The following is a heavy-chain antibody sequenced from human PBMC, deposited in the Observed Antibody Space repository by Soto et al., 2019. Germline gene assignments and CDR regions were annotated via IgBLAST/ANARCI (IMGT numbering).Heavy chain of an antibody. CDR3: AREDRDGYHSPFDC. J-gene: IGHJ4*02. V-gene: IGHV4-30-4*01. CDR1: VGSIAIGDYH. D-gene: IGHD5-12*01. CDR2: IYYSGST. Sequence: SEALSVTCTFSVGSIAIGDYHWRWIRQPPGKGPEWIGDIYYSGSTHYNPSLKSRLTISVDTSKNQFSLKLSSMTAADTAVYYCAREDRDGYHSPFDCWGQGTQVTVSS.